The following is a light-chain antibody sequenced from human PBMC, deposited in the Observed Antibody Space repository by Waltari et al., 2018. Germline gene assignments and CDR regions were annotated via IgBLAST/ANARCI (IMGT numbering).Light chain of an antibody. CDR1: QGVGNY. Sequence: IQTTQPPSFLPASVGDRVTITCRASQGVGNYLNWYQQRPGQAPKVLIYAASTLQSGFPSRFSGSGSGTDFTLTISSLQPEDLSIYYCQQNYSAPLSFGGGTKVEMK. J-gene: IGKJ4*01. CDR2: AAS. CDR3: QQNYSAPLS. V-gene: IGKV1-39*01.